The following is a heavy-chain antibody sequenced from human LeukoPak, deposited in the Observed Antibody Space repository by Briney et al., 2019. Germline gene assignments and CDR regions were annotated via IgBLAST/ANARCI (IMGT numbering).Heavy chain of an antibody. CDR3: ASGGYYDSSGYYYPY. Sequence: PSETLSLTCTVSGGSISSSSYYWGWIRQPPGKGLEWIGSIYYSGSTYYNPSLKSRVTISVDTSKNQFSLKLSSVTAADTAVYYCASGGYYDSSGYYYPYWGQGTLVAVSS. CDR2: IYYSGST. J-gene: IGHJ4*02. V-gene: IGHV4-39*01. D-gene: IGHD3-22*01. CDR1: GGSISSSSYY.